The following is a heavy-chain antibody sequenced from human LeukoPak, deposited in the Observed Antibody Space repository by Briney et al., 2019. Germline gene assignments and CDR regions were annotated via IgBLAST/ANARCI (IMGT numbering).Heavy chain of an antibody. J-gene: IGHJ4*02. CDR3: ARESSTITMVRGVDLDY. D-gene: IGHD3-10*01. Sequence: ASVKVSCKASGYTFTSYGISWVRQAPGQGLEWMGWISAYNGNTNYAQKLQGRVTMTTDTSTSTAYMELRSLRSDDTAVYYCARESSTITMVRGVDLDYWGQGTLVTVSS. CDR1: GYTFTSYG. CDR2: ISAYNGNT. V-gene: IGHV1-18*01.